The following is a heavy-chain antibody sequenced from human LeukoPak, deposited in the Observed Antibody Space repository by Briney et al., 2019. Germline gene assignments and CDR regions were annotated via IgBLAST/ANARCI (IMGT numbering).Heavy chain of an antibody. CDR3: ASESYSSSWPRGGNWFDP. CDR2: ISSSGSTI. D-gene: IGHD6-13*01. CDR1: GFTFSIYS. J-gene: IGHJ5*02. V-gene: IGHV3-48*04. Sequence: GGSLRLSCAASGFTFSIYSMNWVRQAPGKGLEWVSYISSSGSTIYYADSVKGRFTISRDNAKNSLYLQMNSLRAEDTAVYYCASESYSSSWPRGGNWFDPWGQGTLVTVSS.